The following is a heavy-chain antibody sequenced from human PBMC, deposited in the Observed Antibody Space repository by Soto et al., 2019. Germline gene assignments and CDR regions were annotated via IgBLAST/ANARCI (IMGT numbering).Heavy chain of an antibody. CDR1: GGSVTSYD. V-gene: IGHV4-59*02. J-gene: IGHJ4*02. CDR2: TSYTGNT. D-gene: IGHD2-2*01. CDR3: ARDMHAGVTHYFDP. Sequence: PSETLSLTCIVSGGSVTSYDWSWIRQRPGKGLGWIAYTSYTGNTTYNPSLQRRVTISLETSKNQLSLKLTSMTAADTAVYYCARDMHAGVTHYFDPWGQGTLVTVSS.